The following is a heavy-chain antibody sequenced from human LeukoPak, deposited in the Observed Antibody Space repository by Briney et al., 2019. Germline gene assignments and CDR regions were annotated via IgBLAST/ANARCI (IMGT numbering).Heavy chain of an antibody. D-gene: IGHD3-9*01. CDR1: GFTFSNYA. Sequence: GGSLRLSCVASGFTFSNYAMSWVRQAPGKGLEWVSAIVGSGATTYYADSVKGRFTISRDNSKNTLFPQMNSLRAEDTAVYYCAKWGDYDILTGYYDSDYWGQGTLVTVSS. V-gene: IGHV3-23*01. CDR3: AKWGDYDILTGYYDSDY. J-gene: IGHJ4*02. CDR2: IVGSGATT.